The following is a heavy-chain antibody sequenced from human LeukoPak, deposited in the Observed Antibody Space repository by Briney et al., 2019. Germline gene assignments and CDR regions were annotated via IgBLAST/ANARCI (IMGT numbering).Heavy chain of an antibody. J-gene: IGHJ4*02. CDR1: GGSISSFH. CDR2: IYTSGNT. CDR3: ARVGDYALKD. D-gene: IGHD3-16*01. Sequence: SETLSLTCTVSGGSISSFHWGWIRQPAGKGLQWIGRIYTSGNTNYNPSLKSRVTMAVDTSKSQFSLKLSSVTAADTAVYYCARVGDYALKDWGQGTLVTVSS. V-gene: IGHV4-4*07.